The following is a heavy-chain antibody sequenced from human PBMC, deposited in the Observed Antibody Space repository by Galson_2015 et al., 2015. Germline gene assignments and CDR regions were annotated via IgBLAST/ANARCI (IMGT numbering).Heavy chain of an antibody. J-gene: IGHJ4*02. CDR3: ARDTHYGGKVPTDY. D-gene: IGHD4-23*01. Sequence: LRLSCAASGFTFSSYGMHWVRQAPGKGLEWVAVISYDGSNKYYADSVKGRFTISRDNSKNTLYLQMNSLRAEDTAVYYCARDTHYGGKVPTDYWGQGTLVTVSS. CDR1: GFTFSSYG. V-gene: IGHV3-30*03. CDR2: ISYDGSNK.